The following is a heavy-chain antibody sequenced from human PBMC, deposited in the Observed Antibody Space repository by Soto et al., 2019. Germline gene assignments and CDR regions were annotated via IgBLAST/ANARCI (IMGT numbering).Heavy chain of an antibody. CDR2: IIPIFGTA. D-gene: IGHD3-10*01. CDR1: GGTFSSYA. J-gene: IGHJ6*02. Sequence: GASVKVSCKASGGTFSSYAISWVRQAPGQGLEWMGGIIPIFGTANYAQKFQGRVTITADESTSTAYMELSSLRSEDTAVYYCARVGYYGSGSYYMGLGYYYYGMDVWGQGTTVTVSS. V-gene: IGHV1-69*13. CDR3: ARVGYYGSGSYYMGLGYYYYGMDV.